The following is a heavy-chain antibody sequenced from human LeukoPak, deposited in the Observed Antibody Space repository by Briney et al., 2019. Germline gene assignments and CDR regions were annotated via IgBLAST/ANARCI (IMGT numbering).Heavy chain of an antibody. Sequence: GRSLRLSCAASGFTFSDYYMSCIRQAPGKGLEWVSYISVIGTYTNSAVKGRFTISRDNAKSSLYLQMNSLRAEDTAVYYCARAFGASGRFDYWGQGTLVTVSS. J-gene: IGHJ4*02. CDR1: GFTFSDYY. CDR3: ARAFGASGRFDY. D-gene: IGHD3-10*01. CDR2: ISVIGTYT. V-gene: IGHV3-11*05.